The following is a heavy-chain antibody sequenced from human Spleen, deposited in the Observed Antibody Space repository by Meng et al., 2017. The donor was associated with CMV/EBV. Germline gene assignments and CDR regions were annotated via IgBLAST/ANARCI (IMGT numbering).Heavy chain of an antibody. D-gene: IGHD3-3*01. Sequence: ASVKVSCKASGYTFTGYYIHWVRQAPGQGLECMGWINPDSGGTKFAQKFQGRVTMTRDTSISTAYMELSSLRSEDTAVYYCARMGATYYDFWSGYLTTNYYYGMDVWGQGTTVTVSS. CDR1: GYTFTGYY. CDR3: ARMGATYYDFWSGYLTTNYYYGMDV. CDR2: INPDSGGT. V-gene: IGHV1-2*02. J-gene: IGHJ6*02.